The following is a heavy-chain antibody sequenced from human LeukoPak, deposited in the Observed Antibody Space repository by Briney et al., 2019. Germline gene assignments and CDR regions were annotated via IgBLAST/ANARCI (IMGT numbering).Heavy chain of an antibody. CDR3: ARDQSIPARPGHYYYYDREV. CDR1: GYTFTGYY. V-gene: IGHV1-2*02. D-gene: IGHD6-6*01. J-gene: IGHJ6*03. Sequence: ASVKVSCKASGYTFTGYYMHWVRQAPGQGLEWMGWINPNSGGSNYAQKFQGRVTMTRDTSISPAYMELSRLRADDPAEYYRARDQSIPARPGHYYYYDREVWGKETRSPSP. CDR2: INPNSGGS.